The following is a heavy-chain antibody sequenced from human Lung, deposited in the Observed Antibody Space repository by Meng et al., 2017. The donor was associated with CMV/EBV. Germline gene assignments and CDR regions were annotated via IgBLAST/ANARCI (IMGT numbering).Heavy chain of an antibody. CDR3: ARGSYYDILTGVYRGFDY. V-gene: IGHV4-30-2*01. CDR2: ISHSGST. Sequence: IRSGGYSWSWIRPPPGKGLEWIGYISHSGSTSYNPSLKSRVTISVDRSKNQFSLKLSSVTAADTAVYYCARGSYYDILTGVYRGFDYWGQGTLVTVSS. CDR1: IRSGGYS. J-gene: IGHJ4*02. D-gene: IGHD3-9*01.